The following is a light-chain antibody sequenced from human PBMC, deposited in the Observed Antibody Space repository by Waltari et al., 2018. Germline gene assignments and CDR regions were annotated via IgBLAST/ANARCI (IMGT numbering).Light chain of an antibody. CDR2: KVS. J-gene: IGKJ3*01. CDR3: GQGTHWPPFT. V-gene: IGKV2-30*02. CDR1: QSLVHNNGNTY. Sequence: DVVLTQSPLSLSITPGQPASISCRSSQSLVHNNGNTYLSCYHQKPGQPPRLLIDKVSNRVFRVSERFSGSGAGTYFTLTITRVEAEDVGIYYCGQGTHWPPFTFGPGTKLDIK.